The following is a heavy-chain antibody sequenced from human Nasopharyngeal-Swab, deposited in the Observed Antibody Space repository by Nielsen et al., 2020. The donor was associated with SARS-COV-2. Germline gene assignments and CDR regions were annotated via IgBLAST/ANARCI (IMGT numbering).Heavy chain of an antibody. D-gene: IGHD5-18*01. V-gene: IGHV1-2*02. J-gene: IGHJ5*02. CDR3: ARGGIQLWERQNWFDP. Sequence: ASVKVSCKASGYTFTGYYMHWVRQDPGQGLEWMGWINPNSGGTNYAQKFQGRVTMTRDTSISTAYMELSRLRSDDTAVYYCARGGIQLWERQNWFDPWGQGTLVTVSS. CDR2: INPNSGGT. CDR1: GYTFTGYY.